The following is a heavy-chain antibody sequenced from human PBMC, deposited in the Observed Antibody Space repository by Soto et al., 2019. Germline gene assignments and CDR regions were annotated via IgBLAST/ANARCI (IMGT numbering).Heavy chain of an antibody. D-gene: IGHD5-12*01. CDR3: ARVRSLGGGYDIDFDY. V-gene: IGHV4-30-4*01. J-gene: IGHJ4*02. Sequence: LSEPLSLTYAVSGGAISSSNWWSWVRQPPGKGLEWIGYIYYSGSTYYNPSLKSRVTISVDTSKNQFSLTLSSVTAADTAGNYCARVRSLGGGYDIDFDYWGEGSLVTVSS. CDR1: GGAISSSNW. CDR2: IYYSGST.